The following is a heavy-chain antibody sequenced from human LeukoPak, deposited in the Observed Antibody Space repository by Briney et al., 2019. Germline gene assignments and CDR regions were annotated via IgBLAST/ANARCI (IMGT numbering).Heavy chain of an antibody. CDR2: ISSSSSYI. V-gene: IGHV3-21*01. D-gene: IGHD6-13*01. CDR1: GFTFSSYS. CDR3: ASSAGGNWYFDL. Sequence: GGSLRLSCAASGFTFSSYSMNWVRQAPGKGLEWVSSISSSSSYIYYADSVKGRFTISRDNAKNSLYLQMNSLRAEDTAVYYCASSAGGNWYFDLWGRGTLVTVSS. J-gene: IGHJ2*01.